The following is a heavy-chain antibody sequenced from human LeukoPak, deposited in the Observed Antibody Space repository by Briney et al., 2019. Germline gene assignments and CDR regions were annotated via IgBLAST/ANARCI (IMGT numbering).Heavy chain of an antibody. J-gene: IGHJ4*02. CDR3: ARDNDMGFEY. CDR1: GGSISSYY. CDR2: IYYSGST. V-gene: IGHV4-59*12. Sequence: SETLSLTCTVSGGSISSYYWSWIRQPPGKGLEWIGYIYYSGSTNYNPSLKSRITMSVDTSKNQFSLKLSSVTAADTAVYYCARDNDMGFEYWGQGTLVTVSS. D-gene: IGHD3-9*01.